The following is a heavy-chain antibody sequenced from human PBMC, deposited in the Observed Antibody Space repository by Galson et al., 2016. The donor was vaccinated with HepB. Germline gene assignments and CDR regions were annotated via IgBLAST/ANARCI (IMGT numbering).Heavy chain of an antibody. CDR2: ISTSGGST. V-gene: IGHV3-23*01. J-gene: IGHJ4*02. CDR1: GFTFSSYA. Sequence: SLRLSCAASGFTFSSYAMSWVRQAPGKGLEWVSTISTSGGSTYYADSVKGRFTISRDDSKNTLYLQMNSLRAEDTAVYYCAKSRTSTGGASYNSWQRLGVLGLDAFDFWGQGTLVTVSS. D-gene: IGHD2-8*02. CDR3: AKSRTSTGGASYNSWQRLGVLGLDAFDF.